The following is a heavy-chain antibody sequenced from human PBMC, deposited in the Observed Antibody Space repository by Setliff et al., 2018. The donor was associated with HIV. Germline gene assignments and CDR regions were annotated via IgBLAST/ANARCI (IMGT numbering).Heavy chain of an antibody. J-gene: IGHJ5*02. Sequence: SETLSLTCNVSGGSINSRTHYWGWMRQPPGKGLEWVGSIFYSGINYYNPSLEGRITLSIDLSKNQFSLKLTSVTAADSALYFCVRQSGSFWYVDPWGQGTLVTVSS. CDR3: VRQSGSFWYVDP. D-gene: IGHD1-26*01. CDR2: IFYSGIN. V-gene: IGHV4-39*01. CDR1: GGSINSRTHY.